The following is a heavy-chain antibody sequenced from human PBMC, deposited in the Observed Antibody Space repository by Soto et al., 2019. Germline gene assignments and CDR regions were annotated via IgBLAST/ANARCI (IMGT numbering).Heavy chain of an antibody. CDR3: AREGGYSNRNYYYYYMDV. J-gene: IGHJ6*03. V-gene: IGHV3-7*01. CDR2: IKQDGSEK. D-gene: IGHD2-15*01. CDR1: GFTFSSYW. Sequence: GGSLRLSCAASGFTFSSYWMSWVRQAPGKGLEWVANIKQDGSEKYYVDSVKGRFTISRDNAKNSLFLQMNSLRAEDTAVYYCAREGGYSNRNYYYYYMDVWGKGTTVTVSS.